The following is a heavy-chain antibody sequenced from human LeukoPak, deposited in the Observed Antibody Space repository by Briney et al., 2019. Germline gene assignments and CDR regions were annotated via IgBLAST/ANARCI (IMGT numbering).Heavy chain of an antibody. D-gene: IGHD2-2*01. CDR2: INPSGGST. CDR1: GYTFTSYY. CDR3: ARAGDIVVVPAAIEAFDI. V-gene: IGHV1-46*01. Sequence: ASVKVSCKASGYTFTSYYMHWVRQAPGQGLEWMGIINPSGGSTSYAQKFQGRVTMTRDTSTSTVYMELSSLRSEDTAVYYCARAGDIVVVPAAIEAFDIWGQGTMVTVPS. J-gene: IGHJ3*02.